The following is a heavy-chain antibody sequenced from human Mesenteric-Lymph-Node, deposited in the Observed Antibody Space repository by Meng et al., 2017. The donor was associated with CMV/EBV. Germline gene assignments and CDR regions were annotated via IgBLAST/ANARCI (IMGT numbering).Heavy chain of an antibody. Sequence: GGPLRLSCAASGFTFSSYSMNWVRQAPGKGLEWVSSISSSSSYIYYADSVKGRFTISRDNAKNSLYLQMNSLRAEDTAVYYCAREGGQLDAFDIWGQGTMVTVSS. V-gene: IGHV3-21*01. CDR1: GFTFSSYS. J-gene: IGHJ3*02. D-gene: IGHD1-1*01. CDR2: ISSSSSYI. CDR3: AREGGQLDAFDI.